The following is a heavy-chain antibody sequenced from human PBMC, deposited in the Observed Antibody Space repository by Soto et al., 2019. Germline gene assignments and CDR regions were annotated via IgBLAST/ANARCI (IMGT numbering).Heavy chain of an antibody. CDR1: GFSLSTHGVG. Sequence: QVTLKESGPTLVKPTQTLTLTCAFSGFSLSTHGVGVGWIRQPPGKALEWLALIYWNDDKRYTPSLKSRLSISKDTPKNQVVLTMTNMDPVDTAPYSCQHTWDLLIDTWGRGTLVTDSS. D-gene: IGHD1-26*01. CDR2: IYWNDDK. V-gene: IGHV2-5*01. CDR3: QHTWDLLIDT. J-gene: IGHJ5*02.